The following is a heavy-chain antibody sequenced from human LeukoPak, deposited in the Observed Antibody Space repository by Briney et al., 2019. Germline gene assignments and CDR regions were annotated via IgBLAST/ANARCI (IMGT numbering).Heavy chain of an antibody. CDR2: ISGISRYT. CDR3: ARTYYDSSGCSTYFDY. CDR1: GFTFSDSY. V-gene: IGHV3-11*03. D-gene: IGHD3-22*01. Sequence: GGSLRLSCAASGFTFSDSYMSWIRQAHGQGLEWVSYISGISRYTNYADSVKGRFTISRDNAKNSLYLQMNSQRAEDTAVYYCARTYYDSSGCSTYFDYWGQGTLATVSS. J-gene: IGHJ4*02.